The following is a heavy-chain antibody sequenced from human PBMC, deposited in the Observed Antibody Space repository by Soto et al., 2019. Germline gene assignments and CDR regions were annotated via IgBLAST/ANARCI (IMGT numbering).Heavy chain of an antibody. CDR2: INPSGGST. CDR1: GYTFTSYY. D-gene: IGHD3-9*01. V-gene: IGHV1-46*01. CDR3: ARVRFSFLTGYPLSAPYYYYYGMDV. Sequence: ASVKVSCRASGYTFTSYYMHWVRQAPGQGLEWMGIINPSGGSTSYAQKFQGRVTMTRDTSTSTVYMELSSLRSEDTAVYYCARVRFSFLTGYPLSAPYYYYYGMDVWGQGTTVTVSS. J-gene: IGHJ6*02.